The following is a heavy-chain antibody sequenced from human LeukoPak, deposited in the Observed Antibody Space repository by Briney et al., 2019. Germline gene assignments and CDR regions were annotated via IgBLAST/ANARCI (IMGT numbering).Heavy chain of an antibody. D-gene: IGHD6-19*01. CDR3: ARKYSSGSDDAFDI. CDR2: TYYRSKWYN. CDR1: GDSVSSNSAA. J-gene: IGHJ3*02. V-gene: IGHV6-1*01. Sequence: SQTLSLTCAISGDSVSSNSAAWTWIRQSPSRGLEWLGRTYYRSKWYNDYAESVKSRITVNPDTSKNQFSLQLNSVTPEDTAVYYCARKYSSGSDDAFDIWGQGTMVTVSS.